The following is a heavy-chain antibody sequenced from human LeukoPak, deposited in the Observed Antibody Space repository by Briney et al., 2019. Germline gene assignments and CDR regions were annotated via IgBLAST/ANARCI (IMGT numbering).Heavy chain of an antibody. V-gene: IGHV3-74*01. CDR3: VRDGDGDYPVDS. CDR1: GFRFSSYW. J-gene: IGHJ4*02. CDR2: IDSYGSGT. D-gene: IGHD4-17*01. Sequence: PGGSLRLSCAASGFRFSSYWMHWVRQGPGKGLVWVSRIDSYGSGTTYADSVKGRFTISRDNAKDTLYLQMNSLSAEDTAIYYCVRDGDGDYPVDSWGQGTLVTVSS.